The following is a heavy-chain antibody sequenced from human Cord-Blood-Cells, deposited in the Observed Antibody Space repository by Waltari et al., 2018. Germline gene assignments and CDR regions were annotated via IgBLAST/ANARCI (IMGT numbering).Heavy chain of an antibody. J-gene: IGHJ2*01. CDR1: GCTFSSYG. V-gene: IGHV3-30*18. CDR2: ISYDGSNK. D-gene: IGHD6-6*01. CDR3: AKEYGDIVTGSVGVKQLVPNWYFDL. Sequence: GVVQPGRSLRLSCAASGCTFSSYGMHWVRQAPGKGLEWVAVISYDGSNKYYADSVKGRFTITRDNSKNALYLQMNSLRAEDTAVYYCAKEYGDIVTGSVGVKQLVPNWYFDLWGRGTLVTVSS.